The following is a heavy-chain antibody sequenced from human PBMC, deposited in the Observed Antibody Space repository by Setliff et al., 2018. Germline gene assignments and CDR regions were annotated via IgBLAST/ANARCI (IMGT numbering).Heavy chain of an antibody. V-gene: IGHV3-30*04. J-gene: IGHJ4*02. Sequence: GSLRLSCAASGFTFSSYAMHWVRQAPGKGLEWVAVISYDGSNKYYADSVKGRFTISRDNSKNTLYLQMNSRRAEDTAVYYCARGSSGWYGLTDYWGQGTLVTVSS. D-gene: IGHD6-19*01. CDR3: ARGSSGWYGLTDY. CDR1: GFTFSSYA. CDR2: ISYDGSNK.